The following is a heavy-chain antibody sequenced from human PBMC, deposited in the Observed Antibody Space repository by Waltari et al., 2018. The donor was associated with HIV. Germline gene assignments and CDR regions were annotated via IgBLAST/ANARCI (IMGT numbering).Heavy chain of an antibody. Sequence: EVQLVESGGGLVQPGGSLRLSCAPSGFTFSSYWIHWVRRAPGKGLVWVSRINGDGSTTSYADSVKGRFTISRDNAKNTLYLQMNSLRAEDTAVYYCARIAYDSSGYGWFDPWGQGTLVTVSS. CDR2: INGDGSTT. J-gene: IGHJ5*02. CDR3: ARIAYDSSGYGWFDP. CDR1: GFTFSSYW. D-gene: IGHD3-22*01. V-gene: IGHV3-74*01.